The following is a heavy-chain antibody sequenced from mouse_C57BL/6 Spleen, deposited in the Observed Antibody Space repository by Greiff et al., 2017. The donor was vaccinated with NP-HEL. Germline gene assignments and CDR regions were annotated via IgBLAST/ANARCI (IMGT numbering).Heavy chain of an antibody. J-gene: IGHJ1*03. CDR3: ARNPFYYYGSSYWYFDV. V-gene: IGHV1-77*01. D-gene: IGHD1-1*01. Sequence: VQLVESGAELVKPGASVKISCKASGYTFTDYYINWVKQRPGQGLEWIGKIGPGSGSTYYNEKFKGKATLTAAKSSSTAYMQLSSLTSEDSAVYFCARNPFYYYGSSYWYFDVWGTGTTVTVSS. CDR1: GYTFTDYY. CDR2: IGPGSGST.